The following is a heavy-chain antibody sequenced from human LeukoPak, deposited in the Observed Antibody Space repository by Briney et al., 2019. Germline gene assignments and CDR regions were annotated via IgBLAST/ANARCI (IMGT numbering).Heavy chain of an antibody. J-gene: IGHJ4*02. CDR3: ARDGSTGSSSAY. D-gene: IGHD6-13*01. V-gene: IGHV3-21*01. Sequence: NPGGSLRLSCAASGFTFSSYSMNWVRQAPGKGLEWVSSISSSSSYIYYADSVKGRFTISRDNAKNSLYLQMNSLRAEDTAVYYCARDGSTGSSSAYWGQGTLVTVSS. CDR1: GFTFSSYS. CDR2: ISSSSSYI.